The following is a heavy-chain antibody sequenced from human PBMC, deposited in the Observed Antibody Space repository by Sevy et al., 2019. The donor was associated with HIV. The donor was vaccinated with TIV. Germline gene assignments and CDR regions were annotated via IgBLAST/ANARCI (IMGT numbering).Heavy chain of an antibody. V-gene: IGHV3-48*01. CDR2: ISSSSSTI. J-gene: IGHJ4*02. Sequence: GSLRLSCAASGFTFSSYSMNWVRQAPGKGLEWVSYISSSSSTIYYADSVKGRFTISRDNAKNSLYLQMNSLRAEDTAVYYCARPYCSSTSCHAHFDYWGQGTLVTVSS. CDR3: ARPYCSSTSCHAHFDY. D-gene: IGHD2-2*01. CDR1: GFTFSSYS.